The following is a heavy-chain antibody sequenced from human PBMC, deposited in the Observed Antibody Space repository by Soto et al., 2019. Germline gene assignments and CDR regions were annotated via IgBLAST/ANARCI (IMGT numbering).Heavy chain of an antibody. CDR2: ISYDGNNK. J-gene: IGHJ4*02. CDR1: GLTFSTYA. Sequence: QVQLVESGGGVVQPGRSLRLSCAASGLTFSTYAMHWVRQGPGKGLEWVAGISYDGNNKYYADSVKGRFTISRDNSKNTLYLQVNSLRAEDTAVYYCATGDGYIYGYWGQGTLVTVSS. D-gene: IGHD5-12*01. CDR3: ATGDGYIYGY. V-gene: IGHV3-30-3*01.